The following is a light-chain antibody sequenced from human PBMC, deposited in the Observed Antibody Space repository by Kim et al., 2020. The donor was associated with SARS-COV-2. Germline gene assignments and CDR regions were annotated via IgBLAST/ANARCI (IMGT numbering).Light chain of an antibody. Sequence: APGQTARITCGGDNMGSKSVHWYQQRPGQAPVVVMYYDSDRPSGIPERLSGSNSGNTATLTISRVEAGDEADYYCQVWDTSSDHSVFGGGTKLTVL. CDR1: NMGSKS. CDR2: YDS. V-gene: IGLV3-21*04. CDR3: QVWDTSSDHSV. J-gene: IGLJ3*02.